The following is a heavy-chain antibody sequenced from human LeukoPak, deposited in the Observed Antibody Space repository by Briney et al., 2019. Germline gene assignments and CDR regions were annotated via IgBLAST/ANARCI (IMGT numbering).Heavy chain of an antibody. J-gene: IGHJ3*02. CDR3: ARDGTYYYAFDI. D-gene: IGHD3-10*01. Sequence: SETLSLTCAVSGGSISSSTYSWSWIRQPPGKGLEWIVYIYYSGTTYYNPSRKSRVTISVYTSKNQFSLKLSSVTAADTAVYYCARDGTYYYAFDIWGQGTMVTVSS. V-gene: IGHV4-30-4*07. CDR2: IYYSGTT. CDR1: GGSISSSTYS.